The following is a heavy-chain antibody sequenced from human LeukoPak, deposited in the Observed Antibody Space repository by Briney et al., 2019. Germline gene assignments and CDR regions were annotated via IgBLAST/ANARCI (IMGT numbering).Heavy chain of an antibody. CDR1: GFTFDDYT. Sequence: GGSLRLSCEASGFTFDDYTKHWVRPAPGKGLEWVSLISLDGGSTHYADSVKGRFIISRDNSKNSLDLQMNSLRTEDTALYFCAKDRDRGLDYWGRGTLVTVSS. J-gene: IGHJ4*02. D-gene: IGHD3-16*02. CDR2: ISLDGGST. CDR3: AKDRDRGLDY. V-gene: IGHV3-43*01.